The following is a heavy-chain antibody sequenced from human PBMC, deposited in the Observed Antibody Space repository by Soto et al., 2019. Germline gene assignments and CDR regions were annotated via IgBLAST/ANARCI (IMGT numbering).Heavy chain of an antibody. CDR2: IHYSGST. Sequence: VQLQESGPGLVKPSETLSLTCTVSGGSITGYYWSWIRQSPGKGLEWIGYIHYSGSTNYNPSLRSRVTMSVESSKSQLSLKLSSVTAADSAVYYCARGSAAGTKSPFDYCGQGTVVTVSS. J-gene: IGHJ4*02. D-gene: IGHD6-13*01. V-gene: IGHV4-59*01. CDR1: GGSITGYY. CDR3: ARGSAAGTKSPFDY.